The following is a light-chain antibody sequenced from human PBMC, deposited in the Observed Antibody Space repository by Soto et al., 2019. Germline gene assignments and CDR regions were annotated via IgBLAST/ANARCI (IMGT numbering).Light chain of an antibody. J-gene: IGKJ4*01. V-gene: IGKV1-39*01. CDR2: ATS. CDR3: QQSYSTVT. Sequence: DIQMTQSPSSLSASVGDRVTITCRASQSITTYLNWYQQKPGKAPKLLIYATSSLHSGVPSRFSGSGSGPDFILTISSLQPEDFATYYCQQSYSTVTFGGGTKVEIK. CDR1: QSITTY.